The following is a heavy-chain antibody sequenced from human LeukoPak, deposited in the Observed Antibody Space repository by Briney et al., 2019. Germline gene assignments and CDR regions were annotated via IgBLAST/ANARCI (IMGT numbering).Heavy chain of an antibody. CDR3: ARGARAGYNLEPFDY. V-gene: IGHV4-59*08. CDR2: IYYSGST. D-gene: IGHD5-24*01. J-gene: IGHJ4*02. CDR1: GGSMSSYY. Sequence: PSETLSLTCTVSGGSMSSYYWSWIRQLPGKGLEWIGYIYYSGSTKYNPSLKSRVTISEDTSKNQFSLKLSSVAAEHAAVYYCARGARAGYNLEPFDYWGQGTLVTVSS.